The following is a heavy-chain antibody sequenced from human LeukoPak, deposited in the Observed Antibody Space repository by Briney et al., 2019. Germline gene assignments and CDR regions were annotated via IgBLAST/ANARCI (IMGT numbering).Heavy chain of an antibody. CDR1: GYIFTSYG. J-gene: IGHJ4*02. CDR2: ISTYNGNT. Sequence: ASVKVSCKASGYIFTSYGISWVRQAPGQGLEWMGWISTYNGNTKYAQKVQGRVTLITDTSTSTAYMELRSLRGDDTAIYYCARGRSAADDFDYWGQGTLVTVSS. D-gene: IGHD6-13*01. V-gene: IGHV1-18*01. CDR3: ARGRSAADDFDY.